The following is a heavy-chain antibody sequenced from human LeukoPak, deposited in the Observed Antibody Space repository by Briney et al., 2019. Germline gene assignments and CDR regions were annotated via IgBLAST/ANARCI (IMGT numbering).Heavy chain of an antibody. CDR3: ASVVGAKDYHYYYYYMDV. V-gene: IGHV1-69*01. Sequence: GASVKVSCKASGGTFSSYAISWVRQAPGQGLEWMGGIIPIFGTANYAQKFQGRVTITADESTSTAYMELSSLRSEDTAVYYCASVVGAKDYHYYYYYMDVWGKGTTVTVSS. CDR1: GGTFSSYA. J-gene: IGHJ6*03. D-gene: IGHD1-26*01. CDR2: IIPIFGTA.